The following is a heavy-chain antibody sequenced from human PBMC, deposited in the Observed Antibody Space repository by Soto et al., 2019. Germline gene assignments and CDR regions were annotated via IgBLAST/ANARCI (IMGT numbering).Heavy chain of an antibody. J-gene: IGHJ6*02. V-gene: IGHV4-31*03. Sequence: SETLSLTCTVSGGSISSGGYYWSWIRQHPGKGLEWIGYIYYSGSTYYNPSLKSRVTISVDTSKNQFSLKLSSVTAADTAVYYCASSPYDFWSGYSNYGMDVWGQGTTVTVSS. D-gene: IGHD3-3*01. CDR1: GGSISSGGYY. CDR3: ASSPYDFWSGYSNYGMDV. CDR2: IYYSGST.